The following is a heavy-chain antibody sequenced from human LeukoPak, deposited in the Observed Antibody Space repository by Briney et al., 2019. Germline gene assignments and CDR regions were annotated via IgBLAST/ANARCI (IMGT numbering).Heavy chain of an antibody. CDR2: INPNTGGA. CDR1: GYVFTTYH. Sequence: ASVKVSCKSSGYVFTTYHNHWVRQAPGQGLELVGWINPNTGGANHVQKFQGRVTMTRDTSIATAYMELSGLKSDDTALYFCATFTGTTAYWGQGTLVTVSS. V-gene: IGHV1-2*02. D-gene: IGHD1-7*01. CDR3: ATFTGTTAY. J-gene: IGHJ4*02.